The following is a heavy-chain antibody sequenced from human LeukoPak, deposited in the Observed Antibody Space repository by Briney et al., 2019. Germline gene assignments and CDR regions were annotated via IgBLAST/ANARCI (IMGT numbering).Heavy chain of an antibody. V-gene: IGHV3-30-3*01. D-gene: IGHD3-22*01. CDR2: ISYDGSNK. Sequence: GGSLRLSCAASGFTFSSYAMHWVRQAPGKGLEWVAVISYDGSNKYYADSVKGRFTISRDNSKNTLYLRMNSLRAEDTAVYYCARELYYYDSSGYWSRPFDYWGQGTLVTVSS. CDR3: ARELYYYDSSGYWSRPFDY. CDR1: GFTFSSYA. J-gene: IGHJ4*02.